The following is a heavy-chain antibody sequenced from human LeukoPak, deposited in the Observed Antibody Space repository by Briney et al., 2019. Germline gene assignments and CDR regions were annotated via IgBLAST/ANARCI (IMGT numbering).Heavy chain of an antibody. CDR2: IGSAGDT. CDR3: ARAKRAAISYYYYGMDV. CDR1: GFTFSSYD. V-gene: IGHV3-13*01. Sequence: GGSLRLSCAASGFTFSSYDMHWVRQATGKGLEWVSAIGSAGDTYYPGAVKGRFIISRENAKNSLYLQMNSRRAADTAVYYCARAKRAAISYYYYGMDVWGQGTTVTVSS. J-gene: IGHJ6*02. D-gene: IGHD2-2*01.